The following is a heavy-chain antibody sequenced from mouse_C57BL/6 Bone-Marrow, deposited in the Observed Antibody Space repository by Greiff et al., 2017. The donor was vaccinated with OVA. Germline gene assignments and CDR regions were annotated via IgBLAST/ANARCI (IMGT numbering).Heavy chain of an antibody. Sequence: QVQLQQPGAELVKPGASVKLSCKASGYTFTSYWMQWVNQRPGQGLEWIGEIDPSDSYTNSNQKFKGKATLTVDTSSSTAYMQLSSLKSGDAAVYYCGSPLGSFDYGGQGTTLTVSS. J-gene: IGHJ2*01. CDR3: GSPLGSFDY. CDR1: GYTFTSYW. CDR2: IDPSDSYT. D-gene: IGHD1-1*01. V-gene: IGHV1-50*01.